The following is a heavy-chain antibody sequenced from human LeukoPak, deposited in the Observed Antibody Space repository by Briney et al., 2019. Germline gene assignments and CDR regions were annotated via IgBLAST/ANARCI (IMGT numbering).Heavy chain of an antibody. V-gene: IGHV3-11*06. J-gene: IGHJ4*02. CDR2: ISSSSYT. CDR3: ARVQVDEGLRLYFDY. D-gene: IGHD2-8*01. Sequence: GGSLRLSCAASGFTFSDYYMSWIRQAPGKGLEWVSYISSSSYTNYADSVKGRFTISRDNAKNSLYLQMNSLRAEDTAVYYCARVQVDEGLRLYFDYWGQGTLVTVSS. CDR1: GFTFSDYY.